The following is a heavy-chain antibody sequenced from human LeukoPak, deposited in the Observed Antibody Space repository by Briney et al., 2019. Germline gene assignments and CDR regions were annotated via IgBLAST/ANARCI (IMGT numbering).Heavy chain of an antibody. J-gene: IGHJ6*02. Sequence: ASVKVSCKASGYTFTSYGISWVRQAPGQGLEWMGWISAYNGNTNYAQKLQGRVTMATDTSTSTAYMELRSLRSDDTAVYYCARDSMIVVVSYGMDVWGQGTTVTVSS. D-gene: IGHD3-22*01. CDR2: ISAYNGNT. V-gene: IGHV1-18*01. CDR3: ARDSMIVVVSYGMDV. CDR1: GYTFTSYG.